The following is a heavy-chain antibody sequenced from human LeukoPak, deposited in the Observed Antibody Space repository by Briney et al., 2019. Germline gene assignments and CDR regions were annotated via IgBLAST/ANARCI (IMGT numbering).Heavy chain of an antibody. CDR1: GGSISSSNSY. D-gene: IGHD3-22*01. CDR3: ARHAGSYYYDASGYYYPDY. J-gene: IGHJ4*02. Sequence: PSETLSLTCTVSGGSISSSNSYWDWIRQPPGKGLEWIASIYYSGSTYNNPSLKSRVTISVDTSKNQFSLKLSSVTAADTAVYYCARHAGSYYYDASGYYYPDYWGQGTLVTVPS. CDR2: IYYSGST. V-gene: IGHV4-39*01.